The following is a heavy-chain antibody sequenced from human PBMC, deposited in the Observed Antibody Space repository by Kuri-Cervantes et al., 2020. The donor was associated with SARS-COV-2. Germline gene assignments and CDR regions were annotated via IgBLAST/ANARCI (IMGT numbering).Heavy chain of an antibody. D-gene: IGHD5-24*01. J-gene: IGHJ4*02. V-gene: IGHV1-69*10. CDR1: GGTFSSYA. CDR3: ARGGIGEMATIYR. Sequence: SVKVSCKDSGGTFSSYAISWVRQAPGHGLEWMGGIIPILGTAKYAQKFQGRVTIPADKSTSPAYMELSSLRSEDTAVYYCARGGIGEMATIYRWGQGTLVTVSS. CDR2: IIPILGTA.